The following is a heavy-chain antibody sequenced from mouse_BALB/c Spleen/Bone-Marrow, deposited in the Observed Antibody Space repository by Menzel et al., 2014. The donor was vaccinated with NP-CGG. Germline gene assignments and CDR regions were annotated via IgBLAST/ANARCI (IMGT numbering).Heavy chain of an antibody. J-gene: IGHJ2*01. CDR2: FYPGSGSI. Sequence: ESGAGLVKPGASVKLSCKASGYTFTEYIIHWVKQRSGQGLEWIEWFYPGSGSIKYNEKFKDKATLTADKSSSTVYMELSRLTSEDSAVYFCARHEGGEMGFDYWGQGTTLTVSS. V-gene: IGHV1-62-2*01. CDR3: ARHEGGEMGFDY. D-gene: IGHD2-3*01. CDR1: GYTFTEYI.